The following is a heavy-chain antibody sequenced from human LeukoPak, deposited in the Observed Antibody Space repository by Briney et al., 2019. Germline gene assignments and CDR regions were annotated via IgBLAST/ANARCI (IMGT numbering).Heavy chain of an antibody. CDR1: GGSFSGYY. V-gene: IGHV4-34*01. D-gene: IGHD6-6*01. J-gene: IGHJ5*02. CDR3: ACVPQRPKDWFDP. Sequence: SETLSLTCAIYGGSFSGYYWSWIRQPPGKGLEWIGEINHSGSTNYNPSLKSRVTISVDTSKNQFSLKLSSVTAADTAVYYCACVPQRPKDWFDPWGQGTLVTVSS. CDR2: INHSGST.